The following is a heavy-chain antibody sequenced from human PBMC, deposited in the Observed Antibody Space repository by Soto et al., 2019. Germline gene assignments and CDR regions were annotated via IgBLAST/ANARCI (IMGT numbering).Heavy chain of an antibody. Sequence: GGSLRLSCAASGFTFSSYGISWIRLSPGKGLELVSVISGGGDTTYYTPSVKGRFTISRDDFRNTLYLQMNSLRTEDTAIYYCAKLRDFVVLPAGILDYWGPGTLVTVS. V-gene: IGHV3-23*01. J-gene: IGHJ4*02. CDR2: ISGGGDTT. CDR3: AKLRDFVVLPAGILDY. D-gene: IGHD2-8*01. CDR1: GFTFSSYG.